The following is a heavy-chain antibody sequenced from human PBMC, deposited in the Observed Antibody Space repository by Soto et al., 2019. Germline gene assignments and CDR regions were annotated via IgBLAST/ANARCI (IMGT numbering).Heavy chain of an antibody. CDR1: GFTFSSFG. J-gene: IGHJ5*02. CDR2: IWHAGSIQ. V-gene: IGHV3-33*01. Sequence: QVHLVESGGAVVQPGRSLRLSCEASGFTFSSFGMHWVRQSQGVGLEWVGVIWHAGSIQLYADSVKGRFTISRDNSKNTLYLQMNSLRAEDAAVYYCARDRGTVEVPPAFSWFDPWGQGTLVTVSS. CDR3: ARDRGTVEVPPAFSWFDP. D-gene: IGHD2-2*01.